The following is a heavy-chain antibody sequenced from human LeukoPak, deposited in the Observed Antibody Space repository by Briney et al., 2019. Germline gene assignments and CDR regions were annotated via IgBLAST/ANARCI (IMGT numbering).Heavy chain of an antibody. J-gene: IGHJ3*02. V-gene: IGHV4-34*01. Sequence: TSETLSLTCAVHGGSFSGYYWSWIRQPPGKGLEWIGEINHSGSTNYDPSLKSRVTISVDTSKNQFSLKLSSVTAADTAVYYCARVLGIAAAGTRGAHAFDIWGQGTMVTVSS. D-gene: IGHD6-13*01. CDR3: ARVLGIAAAGTRGAHAFDI. CDR1: GGSFSGYY. CDR2: INHSGST.